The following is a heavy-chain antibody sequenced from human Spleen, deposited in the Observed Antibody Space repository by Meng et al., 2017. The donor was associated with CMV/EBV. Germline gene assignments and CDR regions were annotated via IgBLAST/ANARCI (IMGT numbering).Heavy chain of an antibody. CDR1: GFTFSSYS. D-gene: IGHD2/OR15-2a*01. Sequence: GESLKISCAASGFTFSSYSMNWVRQAPGKGLEWVSSISSRSSYIYYADSVKGRFTISRDNAKNSLYLQMNSLRAEDTAVYYCAYEAFDYYGLDVWGQGTTVTVSS. J-gene: IGHJ6*02. CDR2: ISSRSSYI. CDR3: AYEAFDYYGLDV. V-gene: IGHV3-21*01.